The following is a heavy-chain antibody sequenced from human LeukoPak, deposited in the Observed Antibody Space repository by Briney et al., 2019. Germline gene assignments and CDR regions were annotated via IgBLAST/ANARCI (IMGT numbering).Heavy chain of an antibody. CDR1: GYTLTELS. CDR2: FDPEDGET. V-gene: IGHV1-24*01. J-gene: IGHJ4*02. CDR3: ARDQEGFDY. Sequence: ASVKVSCKVSGYTLTELSMHWVRQAPGKGLEWMGGFDPEDGETIYAQKFQGRVTVTRDTSTSTVHMELSGLRSEDTAVYYCARDQEGFDYWGQGTLVTVSS.